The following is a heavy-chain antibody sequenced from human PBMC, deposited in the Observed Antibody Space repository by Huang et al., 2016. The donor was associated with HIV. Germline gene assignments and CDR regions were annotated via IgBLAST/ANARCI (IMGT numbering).Heavy chain of an antibody. V-gene: IGHV3-23*01. CDR3: AKHLNSSGAFDS. CDR2: ISDSGGRT. CDR1: GFSFNDFD. Sequence: EVQLLESGGGLVQPGGSLRLSCAASGFSFNDFDMNWVRQAPGKGPECVSTISDSGGRTYYADSVRGRFTISRDNSRNTLSLQMNSLRAEDTALYYCAKHLNSSGAFDSWGQGTLVTVSS. J-gene: IGHJ4*02. D-gene: IGHD6-19*01.